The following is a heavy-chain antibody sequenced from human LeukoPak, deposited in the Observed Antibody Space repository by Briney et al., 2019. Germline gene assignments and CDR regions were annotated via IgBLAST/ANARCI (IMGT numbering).Heavy chain of an antibody. Sequence: GESLKISCKGSGYSFTSYWIGCVRQMPGKGLEWMGIIYPGDSDTRYSPSFQGQVTISADKSISTAYLQWSSLKASDTAMYYCARQPKSEYCSSTSCSFDYWGQGTLVTVSS. V-gene: IGHV5-51*01. J-gene: IGHJ4*02. CDR3: ARQPKSEYCSSTSCSFDY. CDR1: GYSFTSYW. CDR2: IYPGDSDT. D-gene: IGHD2-2*01.